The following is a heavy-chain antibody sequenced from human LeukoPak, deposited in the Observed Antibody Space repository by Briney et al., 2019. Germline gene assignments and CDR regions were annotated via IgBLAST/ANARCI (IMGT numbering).Heavy chain of an antibody. CDR3: ASQLGYCSSTSCR. CDR1: GYTFTGYY. D-gene: IGHD2-2*01. J-gene: IGHJ4*02. CDR2: INPNSGGT. Sequence: ASVKVSCKASGYTFTGYYMHWVRQAPGQGLEWMGRINPNSGGTNYAQKFQGRVTMTRDTSISTAYMELSRLRSDDTAVCYCASQLGYCSSTSCRWGQGTLVTVSS. V-gene: IGHV1-2*06.